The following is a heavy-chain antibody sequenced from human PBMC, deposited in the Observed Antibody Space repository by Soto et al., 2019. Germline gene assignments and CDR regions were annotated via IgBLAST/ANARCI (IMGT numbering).Heavy chain of an antibody. CDR3: AGNDGDYYRKYYYYMDV. Sequence: SETLSLTCTVSGGSISSYYWSWIRQPPGKGLEWIGYIYYSGSTNYNPSLKSRVTISVDTSKNQFSLKLSSVTAADTAVYYCAGNDGDYYRKYYYYMDVWGKGTTVTVSS. CDR1: GGSISSYY. D-gene: IGHD4-17*01. CDR2: IYYSGST. V-gene: IGHV4-59*08. J-gene: IGHJ6*03.